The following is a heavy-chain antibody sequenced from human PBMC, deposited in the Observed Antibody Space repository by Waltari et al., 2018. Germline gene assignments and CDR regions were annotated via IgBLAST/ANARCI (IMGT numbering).Heavy chain of an antibody. Sequence: EVQLVESGGGLVKPGGSLRLSCAASGFTFSSYSMNWVRQAPGKGLEGVSSISSSSSYIYYADSVKGRFTISRDNAKNSLYLQMNSLRAEDTAVYYCARDSGSFRILPDAFDIWGQGTMVTVSS. D-gene: IGHD1-26*01. CDR2: ISSSSSYI. J-gene: IGHJ3*02. V-gene: IGHV3-21*01. CDR3: ARDSGSFRILPDAFDI. CDR1: GFTFSSYS.